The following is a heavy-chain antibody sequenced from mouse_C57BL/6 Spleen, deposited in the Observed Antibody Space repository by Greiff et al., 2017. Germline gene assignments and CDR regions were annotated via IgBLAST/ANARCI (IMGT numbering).Heavy chain of an antibody. CDR1: GFTFSDYG. V-gene: IGHV5-17*01. J-gene: IGHJ3*01. CDR3: ARPITTGVSRSWFAY. D-gene: IGHD1-1*01. CDR2: IRRGSSTI. Sequence: VQLQQSGGGLVKPGGSLKLSCAASGFTFSDYGMHWVRQAPEQGLEWVAYIRRGSSTIYYADTVKGRFNISRDNAKNTLFMQMTSLRSEDAAMYFCARPITTGVSRSWFAYGGQGTLVTVSA.